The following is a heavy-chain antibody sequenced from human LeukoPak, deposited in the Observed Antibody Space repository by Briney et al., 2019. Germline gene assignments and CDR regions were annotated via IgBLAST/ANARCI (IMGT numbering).Heavy chain of an antibody. V-gene: IGHV4-59*08. D-gene: IGHD5-18*01. Sequence: SETLSLTCTVSGVSISSYYWSWIRQPPGKGLEWIGYIYYSGSTKYNPSLKSRVTISVDTSKNQFSLNLSSVTAADTAVYYCARYSYGHRWFDPWGQGTLVTVSS. CDR3: ARYSYGHRWFDP. J-gene: IGHJ5*02. CDR1: GVSISSYY. CDR2: IYYSGST.